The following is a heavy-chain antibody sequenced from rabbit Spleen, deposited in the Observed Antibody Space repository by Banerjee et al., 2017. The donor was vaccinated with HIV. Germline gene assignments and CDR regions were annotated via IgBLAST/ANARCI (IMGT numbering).Heavy chain of an antibody. CDR1: GFSFSNKAV. V-gene: IGHV1S43*01. J-gene: IGHJ4*01. D-gene: IGHD8-1*01. CDR3: VRDLENYVGSSYLDL. CDR2: INAATGKP. Sequence: QEQLKETGGGLVKPEGSLTLTCTASGFSFSNKAVMCWVRQAPGKGLEWIACINAATGKPVYATWAKGRFTISRSTSLNTVDLKMTSLTAADTATYFCVRDLENYVGSSYLDLWGPGTLVTVS.